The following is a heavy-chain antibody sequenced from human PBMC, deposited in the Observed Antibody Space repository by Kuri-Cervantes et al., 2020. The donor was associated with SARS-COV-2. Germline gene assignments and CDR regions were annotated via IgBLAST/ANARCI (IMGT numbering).Heavy chain of an antibody. Sequence: ASVKVSCKTSGYTFTSYGTTWVRQAPGQGLDWMGWISAYNGNTNYAPKLQCRVTMTTDTSTSTAYMELRSLRSDDTAVYYCASFTLDLPYSSSWKNFDYWGQGTLVTVSS. V-gene: IGHV1-18*01. J-gene: IGHJ4*02. CDR2: ISAYNGNT. D-gene: IGHD6-13*01. CDR1: GYTFTSYG. CDR3: ASFTLDLPYSSSWKNFDY.